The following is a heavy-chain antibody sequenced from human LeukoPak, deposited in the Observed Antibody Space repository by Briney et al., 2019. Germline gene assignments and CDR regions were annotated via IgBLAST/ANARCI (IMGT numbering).Heavy chain of an antibody. Sequence: GGSLRLSCAASRFNLNTKWKTWVRQAPGKGLEWVANINQHGSETYYEDSVRGRFTISRDNTKNSLYLGMSGLRAEDTAVYYCADPPSDYWGQGTLVAVSS. CDR1: RFNLNTKW. CDR2: INQHGSET. CDR3: ADPPSDY. V-gene: IGHV3-7*01. J-gene: IGHJ4*02.